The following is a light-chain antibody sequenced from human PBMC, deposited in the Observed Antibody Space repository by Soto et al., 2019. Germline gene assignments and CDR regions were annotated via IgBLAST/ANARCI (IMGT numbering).Light chain of an antibody. J-gene: IGLJ1*01. CDR3: CLYAGSYTYV. V-gene: IGLV2-11*01. CDR1: SSDVGGYKF. CDR2: DVR. Sequence: QSVLTQPRSVSGSPGQSVTISCTGTSSDVGGYKFVSWYQQHPGKVPKRIIYDVRNRPSGVPDRFSGSKSGNTASLTISGLQAEDEADYYCCLYAGSYTYVFGTGTKVTV.